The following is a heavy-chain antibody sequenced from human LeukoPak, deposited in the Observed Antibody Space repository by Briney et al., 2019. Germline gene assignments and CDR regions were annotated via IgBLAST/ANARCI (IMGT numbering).Heavy chain of an antibody. D-gene: IGHD3-16*02. Sequence: GGSLRLSCTASGFTFSSYSMNWVRQAPGKGLEWASSISSGSTYIYYADSVKGRFTISRDNAKNSLYLQMNSLRAEDTAMYYCASMITFGGVIDYWGQGTLVTVSS. CDR3: ASMITFGGVIDY. V-gene: IGHV3-21*01. CDR1: GFTFSSYS. J-gene: IGHJ4*02. CDR2: ISSGSTYI.